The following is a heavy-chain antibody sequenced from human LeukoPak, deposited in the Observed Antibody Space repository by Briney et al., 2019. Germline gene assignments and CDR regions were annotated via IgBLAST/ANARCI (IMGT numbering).Heavy chain of an antibody. D-gene: IGHD2-21*02. CDR3: AREYTLYCGGDCPFDY. Sequence: ASVKVSCKASGYTFTSYDINWVRQATGHGLEWMGWMNPNSGNTGYAQKFQGRVTMTRNTSISTAYMELSSLRSEDTAVYYCAREYTLYCGGDCPFDYWGQGTLVTVSS. J-gene: IGHJ4*02. CDR1: GYTFTSYD. CDR2: MNPNSGNT. V-gene: IGHV1-8*01.